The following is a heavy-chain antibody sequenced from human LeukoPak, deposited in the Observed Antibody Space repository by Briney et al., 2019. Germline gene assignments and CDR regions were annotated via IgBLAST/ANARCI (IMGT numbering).Heavy chain of an antibody. D-gene: IGHD3-22*01. V-gene: IGHV1-8*01. CDR3: ARTRLFRYYDSSGYAYASEWFDP. CDR1: GYTFTSYD. CDR2: MNPNSGNT. Sequence: ASVKVSCKASGYTFTSYDINWVRQATGQGLEWMGWMNPNSGNTGYTQKFQGRVTMTRNTSISTAYMELSSLRSEDTAVYYCARTRLFRYYDSSGYAYASEWFDPWGQGTLVTVSS. J-gene: IGHJ5*02.